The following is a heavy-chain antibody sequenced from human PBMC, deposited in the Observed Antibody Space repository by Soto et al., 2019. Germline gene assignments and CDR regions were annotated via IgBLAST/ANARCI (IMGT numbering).Heavy chain of an antibody. CDR2: ISGSGTNT. CDR1: GFTFSNYA. J-gene: IGHJ4*02. D-gene: IGHD6-19*01. Sequence: PGGSLRLSCAASGFTFSNYAMSWVRQAPGKGLEWVSAISGSGTNTYYADSVKGRFTISRDNSKNTLYLQMNSLRAEDTAVYYCVRSSSGWFSSDYWGQGALVTVSS. V-gene: IGHV3-23*01. CDR3: VRSSSGWFSSDY.